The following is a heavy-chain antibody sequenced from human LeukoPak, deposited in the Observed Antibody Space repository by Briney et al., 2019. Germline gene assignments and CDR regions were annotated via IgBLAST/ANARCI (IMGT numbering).Heavy chain of an antibody. CDR1: GYTFTSLA. CDR3: ARDFDY. J-gene: IGHJ4*02. CDR2: IIPMFGTT. V-gene: IGHV1-69*13. Sequence: ASVKVSCKASGYTFTSLAMNWVRQAHGQGLEWMGMIIPMFGTTEYAQKFQGRVTITADELTTTVYMELSSLISEDTDVYFCARDFDYWGQGTLVTVSS.